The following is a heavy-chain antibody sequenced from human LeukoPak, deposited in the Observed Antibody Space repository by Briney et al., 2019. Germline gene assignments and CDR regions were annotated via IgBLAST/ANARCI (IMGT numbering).Heavy chain of an antibody. D-gene: IGHD3-22*01. V-gene: IGHV4-39*07. CDR1: GGSISSSSYY. Sequence: SETLSLTCTVSGGSISSSSYYWGWIRQPPGKGLEWIGSIYYSGSTYYNPSLKSRVTISVDTSKNQFSLKLSSVTAADTAVYYCASQTGDYYDSDYWGQGTLVTVSS. J-gene: IGHJ4*02. CDR2: IYYSGST. CDR3: ASQTGDYYDSDY.